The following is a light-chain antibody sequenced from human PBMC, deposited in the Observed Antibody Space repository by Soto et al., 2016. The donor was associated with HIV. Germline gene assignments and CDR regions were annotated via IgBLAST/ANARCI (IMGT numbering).Light chain of an antibody. J-gene: IGLJ2*01. CDR3: QVWDVSSDLVV. CDR1: NVESKS. CDR2: DDA. Sequence: SYVLTQPPSLSVAPRKTARITCGGDNVESKSVQWYQQKPGQAPVLVVYDDADRPSGIPERFSGSNSDNTATLTISGVEAGDEADYYCQVWDVSSDLVVFGGGTKLTVL. V-gene: IGLV3-21*03.